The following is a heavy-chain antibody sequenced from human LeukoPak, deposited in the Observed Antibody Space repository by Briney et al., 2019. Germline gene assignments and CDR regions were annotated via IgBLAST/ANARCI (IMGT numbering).Heavy chain of an antibody. CDR2: IYHDGKT. CDR1: GGSISTANW. D-gene: IGHD3-16*01. J-gene: IGHJ4*02. CDR3: LRQSPGFMIAGHFEY. Sequence: SETLSLTCTVSGGSISTANWWSWGRQSPGKGLEWIGEIYHDGKTNYHPSLESRVTVWMDKPRNQFSLRMHSMTAADTAVYYCLRQSPGFMIAGHFEYWAQGILVAVSS. V-gene: IGHV4/OR15-8*02.